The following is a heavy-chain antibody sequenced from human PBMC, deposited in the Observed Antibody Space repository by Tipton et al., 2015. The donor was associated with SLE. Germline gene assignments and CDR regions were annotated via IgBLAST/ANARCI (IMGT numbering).Heavy chain of an antibody. Sequence: TLSLTCVVSGGSINSFNWWNWVRQPPGKGLEWIGQIYHSGNTNYNPSLKSRVSISVDESRNQFSLSRRSVTAADTAVYYCARGPSNFDWLPSYAMDVWGQGTTVAVSS. CDR2: IYHSGNT. CDR1: GGSINSFNW. J-gene: IGHJ6*02. V-gene: IGHV4-4*02. CDR3: ARGPSNFDWLPSYAMDV. D-gene: IGHD3-9*01.